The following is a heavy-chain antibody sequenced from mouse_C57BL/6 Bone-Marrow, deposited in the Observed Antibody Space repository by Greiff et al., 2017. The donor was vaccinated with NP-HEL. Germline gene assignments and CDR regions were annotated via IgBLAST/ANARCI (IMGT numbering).Heavy chain of an antibody. CDR2: IWTGGGT. CDR1: GFSLTSYA. CDR3: ARTLPYYYGSRGFDY. D-gene: IGHD1-1*01. J-gene: IGHJ2*01. V-gene: IGHV2-9-1*01. Sequence: VQVVESGPGLVAPSQSLSITCTVSGFSLTSYAISWVRQPPGKGLEWLGVIWTGGGTNYNSALKSRLSISKDNSKSQVFLKMNSLQTDDTARYYCARTLPYYYGSRGFDYWGQGTTLTVSS.